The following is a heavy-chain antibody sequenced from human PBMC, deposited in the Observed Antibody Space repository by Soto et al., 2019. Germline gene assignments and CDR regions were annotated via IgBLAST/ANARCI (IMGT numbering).Heavy chain of an antibody. D-gene: IGHD1-26*01. Sequence: QVQLQESGPGLVKPSETLSLTCTVSGGSISSYYWSWIRQPPGKGLEWIGYIYYSGSTNYNPSLKSRVTISVDTSKNQFSLKLSSVTAADTAVYYCARSFVGATTWTPPSYWGQGTLVTVSS. V-gene: IGHV4-59*01. J-gene: IGHJ4*02. CDR1: GGSISSYY. CDR3: ARSFVGATTWTPPSY. CDR2: IYYSGST.